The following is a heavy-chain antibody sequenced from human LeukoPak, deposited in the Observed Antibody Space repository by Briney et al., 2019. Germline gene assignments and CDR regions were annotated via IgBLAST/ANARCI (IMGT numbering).Heavy chain of an antibody. V-gene: IGHV1-69*04. CDR3: ARGRKGWLQSG. J-gene: IGHJ4*02. CDR2: IIPIFGIA. CDR1: GGTFSSYA. D-gene: IGHD5-24*01. Sequence: ASVKVSCKASGGTFSSYAISWVRQAPGQGLEWMGRIIPIFGIANYAQKFQGRVTITADKSTSTAYMELSSLRSEDTAVYYCARGRKGWLQSGWGQGTLVTVSS.